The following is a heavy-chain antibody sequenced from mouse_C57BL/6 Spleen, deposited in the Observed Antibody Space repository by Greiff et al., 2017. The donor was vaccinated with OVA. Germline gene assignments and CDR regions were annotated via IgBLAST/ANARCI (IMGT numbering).Heavy chain of an antibody. CDR1: GFNIKDDY. V-gene: IGHV14-4*01. Sequence: EVQLQQSGAELVRPGASVKLSCTASGFNIKDDYMHWVKQRPEQGLEWIGWIDPENGDTEYASKFQGKATITADTSSNTAYLQLSSLTSEDTAVYYCTTNYYGSYYWGQGTTLTVSS. CDR3: TTNYYGSYY. J-gene: IGHJ2*01. CDR2: IDPENGDT. D-gene: IGHD1-1*01.